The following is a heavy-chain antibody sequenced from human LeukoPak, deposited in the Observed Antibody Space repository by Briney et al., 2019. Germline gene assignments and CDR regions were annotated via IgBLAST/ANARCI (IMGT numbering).Heavy chain of an antibody. CDR1: GFTFSSYS. D-gene: IGHD6-6*01. Sequence: GGSLRLSCAASGFTFSSYSMNWVRQAPGKGLEWVSYISGSSTTIYYADSVKGRFTISRDNADNSLYLQMNSLRAEDTAVYYCARHPRTSIVARPVPLFDYWGQGALVTVSS. CDR3: ARHPRTSIVARPVPLFDY. CDR2: ISGSSTTI. J-gene: IGHJ4*02. V-gene: IGHV3-48*04.